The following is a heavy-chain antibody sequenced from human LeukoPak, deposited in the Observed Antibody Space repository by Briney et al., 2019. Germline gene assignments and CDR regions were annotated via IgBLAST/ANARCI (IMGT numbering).Heavy chain of an antibody. CDR2: IYTSGST. CDR3: AREVGAVADTRFDY. Sequence: SQTLSLTCTVSGGSISSYYWSWIRQPAGKGLEWIGRIYTSGSTNYNPSLKSRVTMSVDTSKNQFSLKLSSVTAADTAVYYCAREVGAVADTRFDYWGQGTLVTVSS. CDR1: GGSISSYY. V-gene: IGHV4-4*07. J-gene: IGHJ4*02. D-gene: IGHD6-19*01.